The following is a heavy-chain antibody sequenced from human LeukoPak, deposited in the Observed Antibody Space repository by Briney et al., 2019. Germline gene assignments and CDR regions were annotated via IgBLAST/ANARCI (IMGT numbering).Heavy chain of an antibody. D-gene: IGHD6-19*01. CDR2: ISYDGSNK. CDR3: ARDHSSGWYAVRAFDI. J-gene: IGHJ3*02. Sequence: GGSLRLSCAASGFTFSSYGMSWVRQAPGKGLEWVAVISYDGSNKYYADSVKGRFTISRDNSKNTLYLQMNSLRAEDTAVYYCARDHSSGWYAVRAFDIWGQGTMVTVSS. V-gene: IGHV3-30*03. CDR1: GFTFSSYG.